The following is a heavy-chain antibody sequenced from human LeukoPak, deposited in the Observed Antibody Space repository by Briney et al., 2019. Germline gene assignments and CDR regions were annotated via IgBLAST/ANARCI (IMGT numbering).Heavy chain of an antibody. CDR1: GGSFSGYY. V-gene: IGHV4-34*01. Sequence: SETLSLTCAVYGGSFSGYYWSWLRQPPGKGLEWIGEINHSGSTNYNPSLKSRVTISVDTSKNQFSLKLSSVTAADTAVYYCARSSMVRGVRPPTNWFDPWGQGTLVTVSS. J-gene: IGHJ5*02. D-gene: IGHD3-10*01. CDR2: INHSGST. CDR3: ARSSMVRGVRPPTNWFDP.